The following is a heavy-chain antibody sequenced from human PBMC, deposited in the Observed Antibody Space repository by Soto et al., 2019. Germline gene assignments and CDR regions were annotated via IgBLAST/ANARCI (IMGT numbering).Heavy chain of an antibody. CDR3: AKDLDMATINYHYYGMDV. Sequence: RGESLKISCRVSGYRFTSYWIGWVRQMPGKGLECMGIIYPGDSDTRYSPSFQGQVTISADKSISTAYLQMNSLRGEDTAVYYCAKDLDMATINYHYYGMDVWGQGTTVTVSS. D-gene: IGHD5-12*01. CDR1: GYRFTSYW. V-gene: IGHV5-51*01. J-gene: IGHJ6*02. CDR2: IYPGDSDT.